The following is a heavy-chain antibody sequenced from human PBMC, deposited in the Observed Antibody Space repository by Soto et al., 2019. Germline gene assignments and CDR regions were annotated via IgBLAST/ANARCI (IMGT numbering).Heavy chain of an antibody. CDR3: ARGPRNWGVDY. Sequence: SVKVSCKASGYTFTNYGISCVRQAPGQGLEWMGWIDPIFGTANYAQKLQGRVTITADESTSTAFMELSSLTSEDTAVYYCARGPRNWGVDYWGQGTLVTVSS. CDR2: IDPIFGTA. CDR1: GYTFTNYG. D-gene: IGHD7-27*01. J-gene: IGHJ4*02. V-gene: IGHV1-69*13.